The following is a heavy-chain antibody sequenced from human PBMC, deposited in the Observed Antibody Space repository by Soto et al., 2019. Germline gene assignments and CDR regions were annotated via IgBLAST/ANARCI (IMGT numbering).Heavy chain of an antibody. CDR2: IYRSGST. D-gene: IGHD3-16*01. V-gene: IGHV4-61*01. CDR1: GASLTSGSYY. Sequence: QVQLQESGPGLVRPSETLSLTCTVSGASLTSGSYYWSWVRQPPGKGLEWIAYIYRSGSTNYTPSLKRRATISVDTSKNQFSLRLTSVTPADTAMYYCARWKYSYADLPGDWFDSWGQGTLVTVSS. J-gene: IGHJ5*01. CDR3: ARWKYSYADLPGDWFDS.